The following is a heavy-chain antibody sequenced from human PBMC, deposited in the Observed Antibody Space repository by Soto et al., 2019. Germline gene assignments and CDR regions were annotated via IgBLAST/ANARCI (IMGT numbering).Heavy chain of an antibody. J-gene: IGHJ3*02. Sequence: QVQLQESGPGLVKPSETLSLTCTVSGGSISSYYWSWIRQPPGKGLEWIGYIYYSGSTNYNPSLKSRVTISVDTSKNPLSLKLSSVTAADTAVYYCAREDGDYYDSSGYSEAFDIWGQGTMVTVSS. CDR2: IYYSGST. CDR3: AREDGDYYDSSGYSEAFDI. V-gene: IGHV4-59*01. D-gene: IGHD3-22*01. CDR1: GGSISSYY.